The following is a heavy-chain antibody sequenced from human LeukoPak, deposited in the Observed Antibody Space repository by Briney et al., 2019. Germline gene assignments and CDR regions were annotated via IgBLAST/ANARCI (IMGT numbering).Heavy chain of an antibody. D-gene: IGHD6-6*01. CDR2: IYYSGST. Sequence: SETLSLTCTVSGGSISSSSYYWGWIHQPPRKGLEWIGSIYYSGSTYYNPSLKSRVTISVDTSKNQFSLKLSSVTAADTAVYYCARLERSSSSPDAPLDYWGQGTLVTVSS. V-gene: IGHV4-39*01. CDR3: ARLERSSSSPDAPLDY. CDR1: GGSISSSSYY. J-gene: IGHJ4*02.